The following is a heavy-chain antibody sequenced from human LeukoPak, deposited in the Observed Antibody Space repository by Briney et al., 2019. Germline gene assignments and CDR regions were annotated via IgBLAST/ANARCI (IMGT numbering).Heavy chain of an antibody. Sequence: SQTLSLTCAISGDSVSSNSAAWNWIRQSPSRGLEWLGRTYYRSKCYNDYAVSVKSRITINPDTSKNQFSLKLNSVTPEDTAVYYWARGYSSGWYIGSDYYYYYRDVWGKGTTVTISS. J-gene: IGHJ6*03. V-gene: IGHV6-1*01. CDR3: ARGYSSGWYIGSDYYYYYRDV. CDR1: GDSVSSNSAA. CDR2: TYYRSKCYN. D-gene: IGHD6-19*01.